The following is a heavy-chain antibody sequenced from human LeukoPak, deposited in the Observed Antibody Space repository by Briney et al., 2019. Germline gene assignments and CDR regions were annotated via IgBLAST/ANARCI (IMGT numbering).Heavy chain of an antibody. D-gene: IGHD5-12*01. CDR1: GFTFSNYW. CDR2: INSDGSNT. J-gene: IGHJ2*01. CDR3: ARGYAGGYFDL. V-gene: IGHV3-74*01. Sequence: GGSLRLSCAASGFTFSNYWMHWVRQAPGKGLVWVSRINSDGSNTAYADSVKGRFTISRDNAKNTLSLQMNSLRAEDTAVYYCARGYAGGYFDLWGRGTLVTVSS.